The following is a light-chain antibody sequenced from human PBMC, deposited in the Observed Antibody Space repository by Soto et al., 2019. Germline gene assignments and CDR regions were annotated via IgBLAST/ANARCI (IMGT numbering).Light chain of an antibody. CDR2: GAT. Sequence: EIVLAQSPGTLSLSPGARATLFCRASQSIDPYLNWYQRKPGQAPRLLIYGATSRATGIPDRFSGSGSGTDFTLTISRLEPEDFAVYYCQHHGGSPLFTFGPGTKVDIK. CDR3: QHHGGSPLFT. CDR1: QSIDPY. J-gene: IGKJ3*01. V-gene: IGKV3-20*01.